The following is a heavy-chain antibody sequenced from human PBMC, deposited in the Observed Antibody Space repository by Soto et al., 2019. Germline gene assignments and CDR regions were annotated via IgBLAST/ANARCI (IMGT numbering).Heavy chain of an antibody. CDR2: ILHIGST. V-gene: IGHV4-4*02. J-gene: IGHJ5*02. CDR3: ASGFDSDGLYNGGHP. Sequence: VQLQESGPGLVKPSGTLSLTCTVSGGSISTTNWWSWVRQSPGKGLEWIGEILHIGSTNYNPSHTSRVTICIDKSKYQFSLRLSSVTAADTAVYYCASGFDSDGLYNGGHPWGQGTLVSVSS. D-gene: IGHD3-22*01. CDR1: GGSISTTNW.